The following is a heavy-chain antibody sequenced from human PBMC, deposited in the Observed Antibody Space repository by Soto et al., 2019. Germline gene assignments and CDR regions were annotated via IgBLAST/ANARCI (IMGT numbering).Heavy chain of an antibody. CDR2: INPNSGGT. Sequence: ASVKVSCKASGYTFTGYYMHWVRQAPGQGLEWMGWINPNSGGTNYAQKFQGRVTMTRDTSISAAYMELSRLRSDDTAVYYCARVVYYDSSGSPDAAFDIWGQGTMVTVSS. J-gene: IGHJ3*02. D-gene: IGHD3-22*01. CDR3: ARVVYYDSSGSPDAAFDI. V-gene: IGHV1-2*02. CDR1: GYTFTGYY.